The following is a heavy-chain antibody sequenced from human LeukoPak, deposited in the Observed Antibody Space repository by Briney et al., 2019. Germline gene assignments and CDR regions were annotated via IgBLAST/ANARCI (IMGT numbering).Heavy chain of an antibody. D-gene: IGHD3-16*01. Sequence: LSQTLSLTCAISGDSVSSNSAAWTWIRQSPSRGLEWLGRTYYRSKWYNDYAISVKSRITINPDTSKSQFSLQLNSVTPEDTAVYYCGREGGSVADWGQGTLVTVFS. CDR3: GREGGSVAD. J-gene: IGHJ4*02. V-gene: IGHV6-1*01. CDR2: TYYRSKWYN. CDR1: GDSVSSNSAA.